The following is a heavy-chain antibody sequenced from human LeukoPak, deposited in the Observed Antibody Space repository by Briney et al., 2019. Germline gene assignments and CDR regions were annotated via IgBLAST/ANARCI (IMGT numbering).Heavy chain of an antibody. CDR3: AGGAGDAFDI. V-gene: IGHV4-59*01. CDR1: GGSINNYY. CDR2: IYYSGST. Sequence: SETLSLTCTVSGGSINNYYWSWIRQPPGKGLEWIGYIYYSGSTNYNPSLKSRVTISVDTSKNQFSLKLSSVTAADTAVYYCAGGAGDAFDIWGQGTMVTVSS. J-gene: IGHJ3*02.